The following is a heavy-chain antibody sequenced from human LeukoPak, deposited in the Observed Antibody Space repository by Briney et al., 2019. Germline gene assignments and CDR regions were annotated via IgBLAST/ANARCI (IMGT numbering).Heavy chain of an antibody. CDR1: GYSISTGYY. CDR2: SYQSGST. CDR3: ARIFRSGDDNYFYYMDV. Sequence: PSETLSLTCAVSGYSISTGYYWGWIRQPPGKGLEWIGISYQSGSTFYNPSLRTRVTISVDTSKNQFSLNLSSVTAADPAVYYCARIFRSGDDNYFYYMDVWGKGTTVTVSS. D-gene: IGHD3-16*01. J-gene: IGHJ6*03. V-gene: IGHV4-38-2*01.